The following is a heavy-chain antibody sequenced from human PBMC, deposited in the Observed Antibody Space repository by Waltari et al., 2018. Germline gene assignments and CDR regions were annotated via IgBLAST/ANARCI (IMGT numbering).Heavy chain of an antibody. D-gene: IGHD3-22*01. J-gene: IGHJ4*02. V-gene: IGHV4-39*01. Sequence: QLQLQESGPGLVKPSETLSLTCTVSGGSISSSSYYWGWIRQPPGKGLEWIGSIYYSGSTYYNPSLKSRVTISVDTSKNQFSLKLSSVTAADTAVYYCARHHYYDSSGYRNRYFDYWGQGTLVTVSS. CDR3: ARHHYYDSSGYRNRYFDY. CDR2: IYYSGST. CDR1: GGSISSSSYY.